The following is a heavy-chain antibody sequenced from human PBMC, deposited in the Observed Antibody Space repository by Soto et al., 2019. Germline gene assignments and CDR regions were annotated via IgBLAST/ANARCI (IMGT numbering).Heavy chain of an antibody. D-gene: IGHD3-10*01. CDR1: GGSISSYY. CDR2: IYYSGST. CDR3: ARSGNFFSLFRVGAGGDGGYYFDC. Sequence: SETLSLTCTVSGGSISSYYWSWIRQPPGKGLEWIGYIYYSGSTNYNPSLKSRVTISVDTSKNQFSLKLSSVTAADTAVYYFARSGNFFSLFRVGAGGDGGYYFDCWGQGTLVTVS. V-gene: IGHV4-59*01. J-gene: IGHJ4*02.